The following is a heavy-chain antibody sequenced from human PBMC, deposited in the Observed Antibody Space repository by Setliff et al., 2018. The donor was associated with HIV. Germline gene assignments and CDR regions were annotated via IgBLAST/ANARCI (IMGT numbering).Heavy chain of an antibody. CDR3: ARDAGNYYAFDI. V-gene: IGHV4-30-4*01. D-gene: IGHD1-26*01. CDR2: IFYSGST. Sequence: TLSLTCSVSGGSISSGYYYWTWIRQHPGKGLEWIGNIFYSGSTNYNPSLKSRVTISVDTSKNQFSLKLISVTAADTAVYYCARDAGNYYAFDIWGQGTMVTVSS. J-gene: IGHJ3*02. CDR1: GGSISSGYYY.